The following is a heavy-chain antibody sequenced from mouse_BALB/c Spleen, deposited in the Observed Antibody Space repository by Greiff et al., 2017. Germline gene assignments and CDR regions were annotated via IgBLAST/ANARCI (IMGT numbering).Heavy chain of an antibody. CDR3: AREESTHAMDY. J-gene: IGHJ4*01. D-gene: IGHD2-1*01. CDR2: INSNGGST. V-gene: IGHV5-6-3*01. CDR1: GFTFSSYG. Sequence: EVKLVESGGGLVQPGGSLKLSCAASGFTFSSYGMSWVRQTPDKRLELVATINSNGGSTYYPDSVKGRFTISRDNAKNTLYLQMSSLKSEDTAMYYCAREESTHAMDYWGQGTSVTVSS.